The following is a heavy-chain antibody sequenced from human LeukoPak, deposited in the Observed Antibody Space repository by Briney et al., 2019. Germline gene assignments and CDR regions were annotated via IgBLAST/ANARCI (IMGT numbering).Heavy chain of an antibody. D-gene: IGHD4-23*01. CDR2: INSDGSST. J-gene: IGHJ4*02. Sequence: GGSLRLSCAASGFTFSSYWMHWVRQAPGKGLVWVSRINSDGSSTSYADSVKGRFTISRDNAKNTLYLQMNSLRAEDTAVYYCVPGGTVVDFGYWGQGTLVTVSS. V-gene: IGHV3-74*01. CDR1: GFTFSSYW. CDR3: VPGGTVVDFGY.